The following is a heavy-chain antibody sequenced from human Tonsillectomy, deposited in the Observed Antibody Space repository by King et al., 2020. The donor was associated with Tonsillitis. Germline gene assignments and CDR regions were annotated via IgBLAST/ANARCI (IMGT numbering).Heavy chain of an antibody. V-gene: IGHV3-30*18. Sequence: VQLVESGGGVVQPGRSLRLSCAASGFTFSSYGMHWVRQAPGKGLEWVAVISYDGSNKYYADSVKGRFTISRDNFKNTLYLQMNSLRAEDTAVYYCAKERFGDSDYGSPFDYWGQGTLVTVSS. CDR2: ISYDGSNK. CDR1: GFTFSSYG. J-gene: IGHJ4*02. CDR3: AKERFGDSDYGSPFDY. D-gene: IGHD5-12*01.